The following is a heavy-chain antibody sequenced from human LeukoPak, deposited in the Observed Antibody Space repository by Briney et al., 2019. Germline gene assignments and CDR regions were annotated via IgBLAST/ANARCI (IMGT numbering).Heavy chain of an antibody. CDR2: TYYTSKRNT. J-gene: IGHJ3*01. D-gene: IGHD6-25*01. CDR1: GDRVSTSGVA. CDR3: ARGRASAFDV. Sequence: SQTLSLSCAISGDRVSTSGVAWNWVTQSPSRGLEWLGRTYYTSKRNTDYAVSVKSRIVVNPDTSTNQFSLQLNSVTSEDTAVYYCARGRASAFDVWGQGTMVTVSS. V-gene: IGHV6-1*01.